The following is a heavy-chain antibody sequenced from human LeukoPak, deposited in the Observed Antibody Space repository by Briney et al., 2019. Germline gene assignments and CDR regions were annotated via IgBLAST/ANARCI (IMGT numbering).Heavy chain of an antibody. CDR1: GFTFSSYS. CDR3: ARGGCGGDCFDY. CDR2: ISSSSSYI. J-gene: IGHJ4*01. V-gene: IGHV3-21*01. D-gene: IGHD2-21*01. Sequence: PGGSLRLSCAASGFTFSSYSMNWVRQAPGKGLEWVSSISSSSSYIYYADSVKGRFTISRDNAKNSLYLQMNSLRAEDTAVYYCARGGCGGDCFDYWGQEPWSPSPQ.